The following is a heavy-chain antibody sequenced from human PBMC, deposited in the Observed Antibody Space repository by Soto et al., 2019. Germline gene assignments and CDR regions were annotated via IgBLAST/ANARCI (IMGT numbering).Heavy chain of an antibody. CDR3: ARDDYSNLVPHDSYYYYYGMDV. CDR1: GGTFSSYA. CDR2: IIPIFGTA. Sequence: QVQLVQSGAEVKKPGSSVKVSCKASGGTFSSYAISWVRQAPGQGLEWMGGIIPIFGTANYAQKFQGRVTITADESTSTAYMELSSLRSEDTAVYYCARDDYSNLVPHDSYYYYYGMDVWGQGTTVTVSS. V-gene: IGHV1-69*12. D-gene: IGHD4-4*01. J-gene: IGHJ6*02.